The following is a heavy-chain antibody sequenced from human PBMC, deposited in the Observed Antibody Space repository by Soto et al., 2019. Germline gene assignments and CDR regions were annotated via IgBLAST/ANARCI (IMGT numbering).Heavy chain of an antibody. D-gene: IGHD3-10*01. CDR1: GGTFSSYA. Sequence: GASVKVSCKASGGTFSSYAISWVRQAPGQGLEWMGGIIPIFGTANYAQKFKGRVTITADESTSTAYMELSRLRSEETAVYYCARDYYGSGSLEDYYYYDGMDVWGQGTTVTVSS. V-gene: IGHV1-69*13. J-gene: IGHJ6*02. CDR3: ARDYYGSGSLEDYYYYDGMDV. CDR2: IIPIFGTA.